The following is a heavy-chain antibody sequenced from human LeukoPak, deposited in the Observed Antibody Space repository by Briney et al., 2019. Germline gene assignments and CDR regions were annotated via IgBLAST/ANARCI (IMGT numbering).Heavy chain of an antibody. CDR2: INHSGST. D-gene: IGHD3-3*01. V-gene: IGHV4-34*01. CDR1: GGSFSGYY. CDR3: ARVRGQAIFGVVISYYFDY. J-gene: IGHJ4*02. Sequence: SETLSLTCAVYGGSFSGYYWSWIRQPPGKGLEWIGEINHSGSTNYNPSLKSRVTISVDTSKNQFSLKLSSVTAADTAVYYCARVRGQAIFGVVISYYFDYWGQGTLVTVSS.